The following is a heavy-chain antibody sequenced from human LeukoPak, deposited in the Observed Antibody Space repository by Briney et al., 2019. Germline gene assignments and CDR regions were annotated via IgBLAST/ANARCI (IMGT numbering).Heavy chain of an antibody. J-gene: IGHJ4*02. CDR1: GFTFSSYA. Sequence: TGGSLTLSCTASGFTFSSYAMHWVRQAPDKGLEWVAVISFDGNIKYYADSVKGRFTISRDNSKNTLYLQMNSLRAEDTAVYYCARGPFPRPNSGAAARDYWGQGTLVTVSS. CDR2: ISFDGNIK. CDR3: ARGPFPRPNSGAAARDY. D-gene: IGHD2-2*01. V-gene: IGHV3-30-3*01.